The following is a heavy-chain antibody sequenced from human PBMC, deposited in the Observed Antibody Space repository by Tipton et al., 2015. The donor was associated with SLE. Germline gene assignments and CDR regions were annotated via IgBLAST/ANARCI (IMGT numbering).Heavy chain of an antibody. CDR1: GGSISSYY. D-gene: IGHD7-27*01. CDR3: AGGMGWGDAFDI. CDR2: FYYSGST. J-gene: IGHJ3*02. V-gene: IGHV4-59*01. Sequence: TLSLTCTVSGGSISSYYWSWIRQPPGKGLEWIGYFYYSGSTNYNPSLKSRVTISVETSKNQYSLKLSSVTAADTAVYYCAGGMGWGDAFDIWGQGTMGPVSS.